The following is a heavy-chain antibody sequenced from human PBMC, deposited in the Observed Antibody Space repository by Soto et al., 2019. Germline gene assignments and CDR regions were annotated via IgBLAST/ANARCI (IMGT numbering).Heavy chain of an antibody. CDR3: ARPYILTGYSFDAFDI. CDR1: GGTFSSYT. CDR2: IIPILGIA. D-gene: IGHD3-9*01. Sequence: SVKVSCKASGGTFSSYTISWVRQVPGQGLEWMGRIIPILGIANYAQKFQGRVTITADKSTSTAYMELSSLRSEDTAVYYCARPYILTGYSFDAFDIWGQGTMVTVSS. J-gene: IGHJ3*02. V-gene: IGHV1-69*02.